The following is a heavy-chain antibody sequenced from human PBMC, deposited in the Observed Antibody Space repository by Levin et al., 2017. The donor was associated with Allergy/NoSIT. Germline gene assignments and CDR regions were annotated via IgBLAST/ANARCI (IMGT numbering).Heavy chain of an antibody. CDR3: ARRDSDGSNSFDC. J-gene: IGHJ4*01. Sequence: GESLKISCQASGYSFTSYWFGWVRQRPGKGLEWMGLIFPSDSDTRVSPSFQGQIIMSVDKSINTAYLQWSSLKASDSAMYSCARRDSDGSNSFDCWGHGTLVTVSS. CDR2: IFPSDSDT. V-gene: IGHV5-51*01. D-gene: IGHD4-23*01. CDR1: GYSFTSYW.